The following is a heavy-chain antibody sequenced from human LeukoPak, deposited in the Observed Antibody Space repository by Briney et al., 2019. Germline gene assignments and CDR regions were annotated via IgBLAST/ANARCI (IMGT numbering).Heavy chain of an antibody. V-gene: IGHV1-69*13. CDR2: IIPIFGTA. CDR3: ARHYYDYVWGPPKNWFDP. CDR1: GGTFSSYA. J-gene: IGHJ5*02. Sequence: ASVKVSCKASGGTFSSYAISWVRQAPGQGLEWMGGIIPIFGTANYAQKFQGRVTITADESTSTAYMELSSLRSEDTAVYYCARHYYDYVWGPPKNWFDPWGQGTLVTVSS. D-gene: IGHD3-16*01.